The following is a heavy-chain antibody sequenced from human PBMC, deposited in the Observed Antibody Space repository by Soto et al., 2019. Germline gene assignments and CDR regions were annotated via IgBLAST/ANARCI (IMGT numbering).Heavy chain of an antibody. CDR1: GFTFSIYA. CDR3: VRSNSEAGWGQFDY. CDR2: ISSAGTNK. Sequence: QVQLVGSGGGVVQPGTSLRLSCAASGFTFSIYAMHWVRQAPEKGLEWVAVISSAGTNKNHADSVRGRFSISSDNSNNMMHLQMDNMRVDDTAVYYCVRSNSEAGWGQFDYWGQGTLVTVS. J-gene: IGHJ4*02. V-gene: IGHV3-30-3*01. D-gene: IGHD3-16*01.